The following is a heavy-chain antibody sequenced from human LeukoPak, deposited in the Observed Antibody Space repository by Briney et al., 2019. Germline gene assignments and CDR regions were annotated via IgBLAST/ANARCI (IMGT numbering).Heavy chain of an antibody. CDR1: GYSISSDYY. J-gene: IGHJ6*04. CDR3: ASEGTIFGVVTV. Sequence: SETLCLTCTVSGYSISSDYYWGWIRQPPGKGLEWIGSIYHSGSTYYNPSLKSRLTISVDTSKNQLSLRLSSVTAADTAVYYCASEGTIFGVVTVWGKGTTVTVSS. CDR2: IYHSGST. V-gene: IGHV4-38-2*02. D-gene: IGHD3-3*01.